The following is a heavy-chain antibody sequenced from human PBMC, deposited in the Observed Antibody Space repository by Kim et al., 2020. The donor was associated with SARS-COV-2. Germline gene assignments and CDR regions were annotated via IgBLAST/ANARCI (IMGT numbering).Heavy chain of an antibody. CDR2: ISGSGGST. CDR3: AKVDYDYVWGSYRMDYFDY. CDR1: GFTFSSYA. J-gene: IGHJ4*02. Sequence: GGSLRLSCAASGFTFSSYAMSWVRQAPGKGLEWVSAISGSGGSTYYADSVKGRFTISRDNSKNTLYLQMNSLRAEDTAVYYCAKVDYDYVWGSYRMDYFDYWGQGTLVTVSS. V-gene: IGHV3-23*01. D-gene: IGHD3-16*02.